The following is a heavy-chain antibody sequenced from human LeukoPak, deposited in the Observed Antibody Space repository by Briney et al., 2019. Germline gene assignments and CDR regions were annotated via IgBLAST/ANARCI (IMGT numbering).Heavy chain of an antibody. CDR2: IYYSGST. CDR3: ARDRKIAVAGNWFDP. CDR1: GGSISSGDYY. Sequence: SQTLSLTCTVSGGSISSGDYYWSWIRQPPGKGLEWIGYIYYSGSTYYNPSLKSRVTISVDTSKNQFSLKLSSVTAADTAVYYCARDRKIAVAGNWFDPWGQGTLVTVSS. V-gene: IGHV4-30-4*08. J-gene: IGHJ5*02. D-gene: IGHD6-19*01.